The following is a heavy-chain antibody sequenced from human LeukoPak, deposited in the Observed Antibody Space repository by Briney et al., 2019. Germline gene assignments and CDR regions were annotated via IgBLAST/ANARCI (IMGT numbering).Heavy chain of an antibody. CDR3: ARGVVVPAAFHYYYYGMDV. D-gene: IGHD2-2*01. CDR1: GGSISSSSYY. J-gene: IGHJ6*02. Sequence: TSETLSLTCTVSGGSISSSSYYWGWIRQPPGKGLEWIGSIYYSGSTYYNPSLKSRVTISVDTSKNQFSLKLSSVTAADTAVYYCARGVVVPAAFHYYYYGMDVWGQGTTVTVSS. CDR2: IYYSGST. V-gene: IGHV4-39*01.